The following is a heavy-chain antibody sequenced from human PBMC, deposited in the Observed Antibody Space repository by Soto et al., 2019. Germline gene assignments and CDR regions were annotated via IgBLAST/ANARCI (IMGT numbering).Heavy chain of an antibody. V-gene: IGHV3-23*01. CDR3: ASTHTDYGDYEFWFDP. D-gene: IGHD4-17*01. J-gene: IGHJ5*02. Sequence: GSLRLSCAASGFTFSNYAMSWVRQAPGKGLEWVSTISGSGGTTYYADSVKGRFTISRDNAKNTLYLQMNSLRAEDTAVYYCASTHTDYGDYEFWFDPWGQGTLVTVSS. CDR2: ISGSGGTT. CDR1: GFTFSNYA.